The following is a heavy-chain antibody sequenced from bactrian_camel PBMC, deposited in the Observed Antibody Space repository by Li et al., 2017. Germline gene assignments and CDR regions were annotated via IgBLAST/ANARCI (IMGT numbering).Heavy chain of an antibody. CDR2: LHGDSIT. V-gene: IGHV3S53*01. J-gene: IGHJ4*01. CDR1: FNTYEIGC. CDR3: ATADRSVYCGTWNDYNN. Sequence: HVQLVESGGGSVQAGGSLRLSCEASFNTYEIGCMAWFRQAPGKEREGVARLHGDSITTYVDSVKGRFTISRDNTNVYLQMDSLKPEDTAMYYCATADRSVYCGTWNDYNNWGQGTQVTVS. D-gene: IGHD2*01.